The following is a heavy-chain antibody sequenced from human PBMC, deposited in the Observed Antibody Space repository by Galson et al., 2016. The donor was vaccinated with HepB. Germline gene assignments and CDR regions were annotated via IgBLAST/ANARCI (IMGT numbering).Heavy chain of an antibody. D-gene: IGHD3-10*01. Sequence: SLRLSCAASGFMFSRFAMHWVRQAPGKALEFVSTISDSGDTTYYADSVKARFNISRDNSKNTLYLQVRSLRPEDTAVYYCVKGTSLVRGVPNYYYVMDVWGQGTTVTVSS. CDR2: ISDSGDTT. CDR1: GFMFSRFA. J-gene: IGHJ6*01. CDR3: VKGTSLVRGVPNYYYVMDV. V-gene: IGHV3-64D*06.